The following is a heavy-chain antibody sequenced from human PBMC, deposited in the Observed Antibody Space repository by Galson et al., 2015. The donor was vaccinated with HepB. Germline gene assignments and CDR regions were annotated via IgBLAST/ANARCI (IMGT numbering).Heavy chain of an antibody. CDR3: AKGAYMSSYSLYGMDA. CDR2: ITNSGGRR. J-gene: IGHJ6*02. Sequence: SLRLSCVASGFRFNIYDMSWVRQAPGKGLEWVSGITNSGGRRYYAEPGKGRFTISRDNSKNTVFLQMSSLRAEDTAIYYCAKGAYMSSYSLYGMDAWGQGTTVIVSS. CDR1: GFRFNIYD. V-gene: IGHV3-23*01. D-gene: IGHD6-6*01.